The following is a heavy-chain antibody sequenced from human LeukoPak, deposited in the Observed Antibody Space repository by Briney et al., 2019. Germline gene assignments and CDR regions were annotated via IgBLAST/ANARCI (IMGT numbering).Heavy chain of an antibody. CDR3: ARDSDVTVLELTP. V-gene: IGHV1-2*02. CDR2: INPNSGGT. CDR1: GYTFSDYY. D-gene: IGHD2/OR15-2a*01. J-gene: IGHJ5*02. Sequence: ASVKVSCKASGYTFSDYYMHWVRQAPGQGLEWMGWINPNSGGTNYAQKFQGRVTMTRDTSTSKGYMELSRLRSDDTAVYYCARDSDVTVLELTPWGQGTLVTVSS.